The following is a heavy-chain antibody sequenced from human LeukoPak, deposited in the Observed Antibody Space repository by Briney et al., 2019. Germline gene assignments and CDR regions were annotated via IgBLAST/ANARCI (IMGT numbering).Heavy chain of an antibody. Sequence: SETLSLTCTVSGGSISSYYWSWIRQPPGKGLEWIGYIYYSGSTNYNPSLKSRVTMSVDTSKNQFSLKLSSVTAADTAVYYCARDGGYTYGYAYWYFDLWGRGTLVTVSS. V-gene: IGHV4-59*01. CDR1: GGSISSYY. CDR3: ARDGGYTYGYAYWYFDL. J-gene: IGHJ2*01. CDR2: IYYSGST. D-gene: IGHD5-18*01.